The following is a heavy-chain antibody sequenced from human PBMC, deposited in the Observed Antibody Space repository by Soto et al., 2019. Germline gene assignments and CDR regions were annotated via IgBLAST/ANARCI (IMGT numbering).Heavy chain of an antibody. D-gene: IGHD4-17*01. J-gene: IGHJ4*02. CDR2: IYWDDDK. Sequence: QITLKESGPTLVKPTQTLTLTCTFSGFSLSTSGVGVGWIRQPPGKALEWLALIYWDDDKRYSPSLKNRLTITKDPSKNQVVLTMTKMDPVDTATYYCAHSPRITVTTLYYFDYWGQGTLVTVSS. CDR1: GFSLSTSGVG. V-gene: IGHV2-5*02. CDR3: AHSPRITVTTLYYFDY.